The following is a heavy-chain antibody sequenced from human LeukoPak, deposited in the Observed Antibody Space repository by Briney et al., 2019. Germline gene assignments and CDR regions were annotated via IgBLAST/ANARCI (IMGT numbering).Heavy chain of an antibody. V-gene: IGHV1-18*01. Sequence: ASVKVSCKASGYTFTSYGISWVRQAPGQGLEWMGWISAYNGNTNYAQKLQGRVTMTTDTSTSTADMELRSLRSDDTAVYYCARVPFDEVDGSGSSPSNWFDPWGQGTLVTVSS. J-gene: IGHJ5*02. CDR1: GYTFTSYG. D-gene: IGHD3-10*01. CDR3: ARVPFDEVDGSGSSPSNWFDP. CDR2: ISAYNGNT.